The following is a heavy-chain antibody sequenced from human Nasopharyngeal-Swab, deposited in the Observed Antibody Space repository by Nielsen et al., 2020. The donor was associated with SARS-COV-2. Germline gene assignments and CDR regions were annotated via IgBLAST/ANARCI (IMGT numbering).Heavy chain of an antibody. V-gene: IGHV2-26*01. D-gene: IGHD3-9*01. Sequence: RQAPGKALEWLAHIFSNDEKSYSTSLKSRLTISKDTSKNQVVLTMTNMDPVDTATYYCARSSYYDILTGYYPSSFDYWGQGTLVTVSS. CDR2: IFSNDEK. J-gene: IGHJ4*02. CDR3: ARSSYYDILTGYYPSSFDY.